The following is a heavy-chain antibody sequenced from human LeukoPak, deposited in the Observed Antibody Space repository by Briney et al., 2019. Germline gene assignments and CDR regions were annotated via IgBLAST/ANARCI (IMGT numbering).Heavy chain of an antibody. CDR2: ISSSSSYI. D-gene: IGHD3-22*01. V-gene: IGHV3-21*01. J-gene: IGHJ4*02. Sequence: GGSLRLSCAASGLTFSSYSMTWVRQAPGKGLEWVSSISSSSSYIYYADSVKGRFTISRDNAKNSLYLQMNSLRAEDTAVYYCARDRGVDYYDSSGYPMGYWGQGTLVTVSS. CDR1: GLTFSSYS. CDR3: ARDRGVDYYDSSGYPMGY.